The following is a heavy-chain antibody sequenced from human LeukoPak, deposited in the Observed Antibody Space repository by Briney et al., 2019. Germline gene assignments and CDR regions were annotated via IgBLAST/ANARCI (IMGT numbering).Heavy chain of an antibody. J-gene: IGHJ4*02. CDR1: GFTFSSYA. Sequence: PGGSLRLSCAASGFTFSSYAMHWVRQAPGKGLEWVAVIPYDGSNKYYADSVKGRFTISRDNSKNTLYLQMNSLRAEDTAVYYCATEDINGYSSFDYWGQGTLVTVSS. V-gene: IGHV3-30-3*01. D-gene: IGHD6-19*01. CDR2: IPYDGSNK. CDR3: ATEDINGYSSFDY.